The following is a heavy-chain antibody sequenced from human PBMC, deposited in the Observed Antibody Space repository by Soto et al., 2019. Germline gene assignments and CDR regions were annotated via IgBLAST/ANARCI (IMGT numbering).Heavy chain of an antibody. J-gene: IGHJ4*02. CDR3: ARRGSEGPIDY. CDR2: IYYSGTT. Sequence: QVQLQESGPGLVKPSDTLSLTCAVSGYSISSSNWWGWIRQPPGKGLEWIGYIYYSGTTYYNPSLKSRVSMSVDAAKDQFSLRLTAVTAGDTAVYYCARRGSEGPIDYWGQGTLVTVSS. CDR1: GYSISSSNW. D-gene: IGHD3-10*01. V-gene: IGHV4-28*01.